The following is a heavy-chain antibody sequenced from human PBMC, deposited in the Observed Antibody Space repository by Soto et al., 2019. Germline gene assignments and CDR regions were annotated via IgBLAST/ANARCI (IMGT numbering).Heavy chain of an antibody. D-gene: IGHD5-18*01. CDR1: GGSFSGYY. V-gene: IGHV4-34*01. Sequence: QVQLQQWGAGLLKPSETLSLTCAVYGGSFSGYYWSWIRQPPGKGLEWIGEINHSGSTNYNPSLKSRVTLSVDTSKNQFSLKLSSVTAADTAVYYCASKRGYSYGSALPFDYWGQGTLVTVSS. CDR3: ASKRGYSYGSALPFDY. J-gene: IGHJ4*02. CDR2: INHSGST.